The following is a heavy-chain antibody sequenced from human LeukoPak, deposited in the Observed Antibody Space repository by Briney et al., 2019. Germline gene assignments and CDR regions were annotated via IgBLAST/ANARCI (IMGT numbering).Heavy chain of an antibody. CDR3: ARQDILVVPAAIEGGWFDP. CDR1: GGSISSSSYY. V-gene: IGHV4-39*01. CDR2: IYYSGST. Sequence: PSETLSLTCTVSGGSISSSSYYWGWIRQPPGKGLEWIGSIYYSGSTYYNPSLKSRVTISVDTSKNQFSLKLSSVTAADTAVYYCARQDILVVPAAIEGGWFDPWGQGTLVTVSS. D-gene: IGHD2-2*02. J-gene: IGHJ5*02.